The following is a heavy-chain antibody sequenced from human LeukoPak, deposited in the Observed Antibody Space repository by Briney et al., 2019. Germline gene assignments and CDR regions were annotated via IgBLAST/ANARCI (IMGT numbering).Heavy chain of an antibody. V-gene: IGHV3-7*01. D-gene: IGHD7-27*01. CDR2: IKPDGSEK. J-gene: IGHJ4*02. Sequence: PGGSLRLSCAASGFTFNNYWMTWVRQAPGKGLEWVANIKPDGSEKYYVESVKGRFTISRDNAKNSMYLQMNNLRAEDTAVYYCATDWGHYDSWGQGTVVTVSS. CDR3: ATDWGHYDS. CDR1: GFTFNNYW.